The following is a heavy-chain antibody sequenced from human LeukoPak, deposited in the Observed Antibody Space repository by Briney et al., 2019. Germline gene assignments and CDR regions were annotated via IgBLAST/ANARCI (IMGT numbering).Heavy chain of an antibody. Sequence: GGSLRLSCAASGFTFSDYYMSWIRQAPGKGLEWVSYISSSGSTIYYADSVKGRFTISRDNDKNSLYLQMNSLRAEDTAVYYCARGGEYSSSWYGNLNYWGQGTLVTVSS. D-gene: IGHD6-13*01. CDR1: GFTFSDYY. J-gene: IGHJ4*02. CDR3: ARGGEYSSSWYGNLNY. CDR2: ISSSGSTI. V-gene: IGHV3-11*01.